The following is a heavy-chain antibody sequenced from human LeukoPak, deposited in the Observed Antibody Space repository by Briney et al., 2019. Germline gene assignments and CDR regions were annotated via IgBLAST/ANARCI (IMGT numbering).Heavy chain of an antibody. V-gene: IGHV1-8*03. Sequence: ASVKVSCKASGYTFTSYDINWVRQATGQGHEWMGWMNPNSGNTGYAQKFQGRVTITRNTSISTAYMELSSLRSEDTAVYYCARLSEHGTFDIWGQGTMVTVSS. CDR1: GYTFTSYD. CDR2: MNPNSGNT. J-gene: IGHJ3*02. CDR3: ARLSEHGTFDI. D-gene: IGHD1/OR15-1a*01.